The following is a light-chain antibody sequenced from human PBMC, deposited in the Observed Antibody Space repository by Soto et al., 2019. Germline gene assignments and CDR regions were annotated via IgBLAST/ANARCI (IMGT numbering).Light chain of an antibody. CDR1: SSDVGAYKY. CDR3: SSYAGSSNVV. CDR2: EVS. Sequence: QSALTQPPSASGSPGQSVTISCTGTSSDVGAYKYVSWYQQHPGKAPKLMIYEVSERPSGVPDRFSGSKSGNTASLTVSGLQAEDEAEYYCSSYAGSSNVVFGGGTKVPS. J-gene: IGLJ2*01. V-gene: IGLV2-8*01.